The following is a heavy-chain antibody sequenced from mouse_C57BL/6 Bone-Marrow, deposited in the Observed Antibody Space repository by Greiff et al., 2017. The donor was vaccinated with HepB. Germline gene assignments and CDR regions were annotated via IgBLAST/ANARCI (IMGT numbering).Heavy chain of an antibody. J-gene: IGHJ2*01. Sequence: QVQLQQSGAELVRPGTSVKVSCKASGYAFTNYLIEWVKQRPGQGLEWIGVINPGSGGTNYNEKFKGKATLTADKSSSTAYMQLSSLTSEDSAVYFCARGDYYGSPYFDYWGQGTTLTVSS. CDR3: ARGDYYGSPYFDY. D-gene: IGHD1-1*01. V-gene: IGHV1-54*01. CDR2: INPGSGGT. CDR1: GYAFTNYL.